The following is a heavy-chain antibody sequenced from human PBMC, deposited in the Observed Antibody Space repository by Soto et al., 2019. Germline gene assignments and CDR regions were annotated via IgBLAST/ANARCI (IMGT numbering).Heavy chain of an antibody. CDR1: GFTFREAW. V-gene: IGHV3-15*07. J-gene: IGHJ4*02. Sequence: EVQLVESGGGLVKPGGSLRVSCAASGFTFREAWMNWVRQAPGKGLEWVGRIKSRTDGGTIEYATPVKGRFIISRDDSKNTLYLQMASLKTEDTAVYYCWGSAYWGQGTLVTVSS. D-gene: IGHD3-16*01. CDR2: IKSRTDGGTI. CDR3: WGSAY.